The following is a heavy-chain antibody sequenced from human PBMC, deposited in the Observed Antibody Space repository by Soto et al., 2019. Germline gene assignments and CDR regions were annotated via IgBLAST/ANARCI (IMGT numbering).Heavy chain of an antibody. Sequence: GESLMISCMGSGYKVSTWHNFTSYWIAWVRQMPGEGLEWMGIIYPGDSDTRYSPSFQGQVTISADKSINSVYLQWSSLKASDTATYYCARHPLYYPGAFDIWGQGTMVTVSS. CDR3: ARHPLYYPGAFDI. CDR2: IYPGDSDT. J-gene: IGHJ3*02. D-gene: IGHD1-26*01. V-gene: IGHV5-51*01. CDR1: GYKVSTWHNFTSYW.